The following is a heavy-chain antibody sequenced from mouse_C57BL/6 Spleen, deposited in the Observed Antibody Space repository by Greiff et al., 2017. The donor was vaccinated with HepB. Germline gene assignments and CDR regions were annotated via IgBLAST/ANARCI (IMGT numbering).Heavy chain of an antibody. V-gene: IGHV1-74*01. J-gene: IGHJ4*01. Sequence: QVQLQQPGAELVKPGASVKVSCKASSYTFTSYWMHWVKQRPGQGLEWIGRIHPSDSDTNYNQKFKGKATLTVDKSSSTAYMQLSSLTSEDSAVYYCAIRGLDYGSSYEAMDYWGQGTSVTVSS. CDR1: SYTFTSYW. CDR2: IHPSDSDT. D-gene: IGHD1-1*01. CDR3: AIRGLDYGSSYEAMDY.